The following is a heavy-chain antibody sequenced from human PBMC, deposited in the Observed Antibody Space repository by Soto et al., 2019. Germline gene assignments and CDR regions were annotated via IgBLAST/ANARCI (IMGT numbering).Heavy chain of an antibody. J-gene: IGHJ6*02. CDR3: ARHGLGYCSGGSCQHYYYYGMDV. D-gene: IGHD2-15*01. Sequence: PSETLCLTCTVSGGSISSSSYYWGWIRQPPGKGLEWIGSIYYSGSTYYNPSLKSRVTISVDTSKNQFSLKLSSVTAADTAVYYCARHGLGYCSGGSCQHYYYYGMDVWGQGTTVTVSS. V-gene: IGHV4-39*01. CDR2: IYYSGST. CDR1: GGSISSSSYY.